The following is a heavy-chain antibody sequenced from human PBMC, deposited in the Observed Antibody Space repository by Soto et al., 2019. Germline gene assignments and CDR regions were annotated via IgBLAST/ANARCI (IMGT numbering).Heavy chain of an antibody. Sequence: GESLKISCKGSGYSFTSYWIGWVRQMPGKGLEWMGIIYPGDSDTRYSPSFQGQVTISADKSISTAYLQWSSLKASDTAMYYCARQPYSSGTLDYYYGMDVWGQGTTVTVSS. V-gene: IGHV5-51*01. J-gene: IGHJ6*02. CDR1: GYSFTSYW. CDR3: ARQPYSSGTLDYYYGMDV. CDR2: IYPGDSDT. D-gene: IGHD6-19*01.